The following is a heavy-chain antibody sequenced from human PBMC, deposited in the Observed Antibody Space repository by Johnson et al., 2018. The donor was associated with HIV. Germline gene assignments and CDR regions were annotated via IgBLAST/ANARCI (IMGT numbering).Heavy chain of an antibody. CDR1: GFTFDDYA. Sequence: EVQLVESGGGLVQPGRSLRLSCAASGFTFDDYAMHWVRQAPGKGLEWVSGISWNSGSIGYADSVKGRFTISRDNAKNSLYLQMNSLRAEDTALYYCAKEPYCTNGVWCPFDVWGQGTTVTVSA. CDR2: ISWNSGSI. J-gene: IGHJ3*01. V-gene: IGHV3-9*01. D-gene: IGHD2-8*01. CDR3: AKEPYCTNGVWCPFDV.